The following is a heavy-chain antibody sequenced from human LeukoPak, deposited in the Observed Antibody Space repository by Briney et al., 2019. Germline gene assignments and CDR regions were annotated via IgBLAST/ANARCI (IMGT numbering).Heavy chain of an antibody. CDR2: INHSGST. D-gene: IGHD1-26*01. CDR3: ARGSPGAYYFDY. CDR1: GGSFSGYY. Sequence: SETLSLTCGVSGGSFSGYYWSWIRQPPGKGLEWIGEINHSGSTNYNPSLKSRVTISVDTSKNQFSLKLSSVTAADTAVYYCARGSPGAYYFDYWGQGTLVTVSS. J-gene: IGHJ4*02. V-gene: IGHV4-34*01.